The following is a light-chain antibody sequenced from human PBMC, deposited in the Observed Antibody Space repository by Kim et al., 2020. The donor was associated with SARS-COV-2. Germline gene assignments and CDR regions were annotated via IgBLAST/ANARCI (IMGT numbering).Light chain of an antibody. CDR1: QSIGSW. Sequence: DIQMTQSPSALSASVGDRVTISCRASQSIGSWLAWYQQKPGKAPKLLIYKASSLESGVPSRFSGSGSGTEFTLTISSLQPDDFATYYCQQYNSYLRTFGQGTKVDIK. J-gene: IGKJ1*01. CDR3: QQYNSYLRT. V-gene: IGKV1-5*03. CDR2: KAS.